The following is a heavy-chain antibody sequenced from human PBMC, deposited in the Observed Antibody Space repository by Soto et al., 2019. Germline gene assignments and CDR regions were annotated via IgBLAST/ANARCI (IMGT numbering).Heavy chain of an antibody. CDR2: ISSSSIYI. J-gene: IGHJ6*02. Sequence: GGSLRLSCAASGFTFSRYSMNRVRPAPGKALEWVSSISSSSIYIYYADSVKGRFTISSDNAQHSLYLQMNSLRAADTTVYYYARWAPTASYYYYGMYVWGRECTV. D-gene: IGHD2-2*01. CDR3: ARWAPTASYYYYGMYV. V-gene: IGHV3-21*01. CDR1: GFTFSRYS.